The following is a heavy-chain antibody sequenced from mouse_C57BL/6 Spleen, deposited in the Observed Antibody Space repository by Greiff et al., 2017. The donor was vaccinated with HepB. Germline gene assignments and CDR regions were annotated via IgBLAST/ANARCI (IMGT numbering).Heavy chain of an antibody. Sequence: VQLQQSGAELVKPGASVKISCKASGYAFSSYWMNWVKQRPGKGLEWIGQIYPGDGDTNYNGTFKGKATLTADKSSSTAYMQLSSLTSEDSAVYFCARDGTPLYAMDYWGQGTSVTVSS. V-gene: IGHV1-80*01. CDR1: GYAFSSYW. CDR2: IYPGDGDT. CDR3: ARDGTPLYAMDY. D-gene: IGHD3-3*01. J-gene: IGHJ4*01.